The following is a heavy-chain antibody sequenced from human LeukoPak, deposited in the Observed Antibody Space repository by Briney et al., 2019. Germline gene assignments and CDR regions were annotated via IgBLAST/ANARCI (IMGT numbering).Heavy chain of an antibody. V-gene: IGHV1-3*04. CDR1: GYTFTSYA. Sequence: ASVKVSCKASGYTFTSYAMHWVRQAPGQGLEWMGWINTANGNTQYSQKFQGRVTITRDTSASTAYMELSSLRSEDTAVFWCARETFGSSRPSDYWRQGTLVTVSS. CDR2: INTANGNT. CDR3: ARETFGSSRPSDY. D-gene: IGHD6-13*01. J-gene: IGHJ4*02.